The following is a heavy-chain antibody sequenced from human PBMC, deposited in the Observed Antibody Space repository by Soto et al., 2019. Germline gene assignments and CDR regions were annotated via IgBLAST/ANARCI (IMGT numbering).Heavy chain of an antibody. CDR2: IYYSRTT. CDR1: GGPISSSIYY. CDR3: ARMMYVDGSFGY. D-gene: IGHD3-9*01. J-gene: IGHJ4*02. Sequence: PPGPLSLTCTAPGGPISSSIYYWCGIRQPRGKGLKWIRSIYYSRTTYSHPSLKSRVTISVDTSTNQYSLKLSSGTVADTAVYYCARMMYVDGSFGYWGQGPLVTASS. V-gene: IGHV4-39*01.